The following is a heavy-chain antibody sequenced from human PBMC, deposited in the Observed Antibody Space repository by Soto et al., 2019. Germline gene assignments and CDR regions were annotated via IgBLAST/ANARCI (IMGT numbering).Heavy chain of an antibody. J-gene: IGHJ3*02. Sequence: ASVKVSCKASGYTFTSYYMHWVRQAPGQGLEWMGIINPSGGSTSYAQKFQGRVTMTRDTSTSTVYMELSSLRSEDTAVYYCATAMGVVPAAMFAFDIWGQGIMVTVSS. CDR2: INPSGGST. V-gene: IGHV1-46*03. D-gene: IGHD2-2*01. CDR3: ATAMGVVPAAMFAFDI. CDR1: GYTFTSYY.